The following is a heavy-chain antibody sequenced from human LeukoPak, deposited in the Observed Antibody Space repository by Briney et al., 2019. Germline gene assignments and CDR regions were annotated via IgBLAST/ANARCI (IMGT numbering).Heavy chain of an antibody. CDR3: ARDVNSYAHCGH. V-gene: IGHV3-53*01. CDR1: GFTVNSNY. Sequence: GGSLRLSCAASGFTVNSNYMSWVRQAPGKGLERVSIIYKDGRAYYADSVKGRFTISRDNSRNMLYLQMNSLRAEDTAVYYCARDVNSYAHCGHWGQGTLVTVSS. D-gene: IGHD5-18*01. J-gene: IGHJ4*02. CDR2: IYKDGRA.